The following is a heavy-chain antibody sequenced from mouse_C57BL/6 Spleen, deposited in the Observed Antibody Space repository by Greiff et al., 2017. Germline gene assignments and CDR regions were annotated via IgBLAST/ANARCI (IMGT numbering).Heavy chain of an antibody. Sequence: QVQLQQPGAELVRPGTSVKLSCKASGYTFTSYWMHWVKQRPGQGLEWIGVIDPSDSYTNYNQKFKGKATLTVDTSSSTAYMQLSSLTSEDSAVXYCARVDYWGQGTSVTVSS. J-gene: IGHJ4*01. CDR3: ARVDY. V-gene: IGHV1-59*01. CDR2: IDPSDSYT. CDR1: GYTFTSYW.